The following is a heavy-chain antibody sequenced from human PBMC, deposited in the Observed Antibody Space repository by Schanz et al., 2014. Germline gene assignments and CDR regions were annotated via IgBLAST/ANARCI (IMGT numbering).Heavy chain of an antibody. CDR2: ISDDGSRR. D-gene: IGHD3-22*01. V-gene: IGHV3-30*04. CDR1: GFIFSYYT. CDR3: AKVWGSDYFYPFDY. J-gene: IGHJ4*02. Sequence: QVELVESGGGVVQPGRSLRLSCAASGFIFSYYTIHWVRQAPGKGLEWVAVISDDGSRRHYADFVTGRFTISRDNSKDTVYLQMSSLRAEDTAVYYCAKVWGSDYFYPFDYWGQGTLVTVSS.